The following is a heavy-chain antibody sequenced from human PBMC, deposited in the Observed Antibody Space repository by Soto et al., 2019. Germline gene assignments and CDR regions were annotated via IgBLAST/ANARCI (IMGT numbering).Heavy chain of an antibody. CDR2: ISAYNGNT. Sequence: ASVKVSCKASGYTFTSYGISWVRQAPGQGLEWMGWISAYNGNTNYAQKLQGRVTMTTDTSTSTAYMELRSLRSDDTAVYYCARDWAAPGLFDYRGQGSLVIVSS. D-gene: IGHD3-16*01. V-gene: IGHV1-18*01. CDR1: GYTFTSYG. J-gene: IGHJ4*02. CDR3: ARDWAAPGLFDY.